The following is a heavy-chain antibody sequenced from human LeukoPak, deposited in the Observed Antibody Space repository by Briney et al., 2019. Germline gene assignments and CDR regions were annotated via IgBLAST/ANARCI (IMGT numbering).Heavy chain of an antibody. CDR2: ISYDVNIK. D-gene: IGHD4-17*01. V-gene: IGHV3-30*09. J-gene: IGHJ4*02. CDR1: GFRLSNHA. CDR3: AKDQSPFDYGEPYFDY. Sequence: GGSLRLSCAASGFRLSNHAMHWVRQAPGKGLEWVAMISYDVNIKYYGDSVKGRFAVSRDNSKNTLYLQMNSLRAEDTAVYYCAKDQSPFDYGEPYFDYWGQGTLVTVSS.